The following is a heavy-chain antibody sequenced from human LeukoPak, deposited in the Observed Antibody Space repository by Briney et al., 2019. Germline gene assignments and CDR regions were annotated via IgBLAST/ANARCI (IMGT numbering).Heavy chain of an antibody. V-gene: IGHV1-24*01. J-gene: IGHJ6*02. D-gene: IGHD3-10*01. CDR2: FDPEDGET. Sequence: ASVSVSFTVSGYTLTELSMHWVRQTPGKGDERMGGFDPEDGETLYAQKFQGRVTMTEDTSTDTAYMELSSLRSEDTAVYYCATDQRGAGLGFRYGSGSYNGLDVWGQGTAVTVSS. CDR3: ATDQRGAGLGFRYGSGSYNGLDV. CDR1: GYTLTELS.